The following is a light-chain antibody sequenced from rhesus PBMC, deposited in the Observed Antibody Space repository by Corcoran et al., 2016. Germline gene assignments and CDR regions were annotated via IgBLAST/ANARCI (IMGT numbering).Light chain of an antibody. V-gene: IGKV1-43*03. CDR1: QGISTY. Sequence: DIQMTQSPSSLSASVGDRVTITCRASQGISTYLNWYQQTSGKAPKLLIYDASNLQYGIPSRFSGSGSWTEFTLTSSSLQPEDFATYFCQQRNGYPFTFGPGTKLDIK. J-gene: IGKJ3*01. CDR2: DAS. CDR3: QQRNGYPFT.